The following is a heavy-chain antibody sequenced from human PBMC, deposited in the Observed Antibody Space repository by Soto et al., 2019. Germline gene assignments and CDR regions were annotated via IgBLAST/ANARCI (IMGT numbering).Heavy chain of an antibody. CDR1: GGSISSYY. Sequence: SETLSLTCTVSGGSISSYYCSWIRQPPGKGLEWIGYIYYSGSTNYNPSLKSRVTISVDTSKNQFSLKLSSVTAADTAVYYCASGPNPSPTAGVDYWGQGTLVTVSS. V-gene: IGHV4-59*01. CDR3: ASGPNPSPTAGVDY. J-gene: IGHJ4*02. CDR2: IYYSGST. D-gene: IGHD4-17*01.